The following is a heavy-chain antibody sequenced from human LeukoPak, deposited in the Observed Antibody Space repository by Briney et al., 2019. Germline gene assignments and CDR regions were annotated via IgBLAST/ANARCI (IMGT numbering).Heavy chain of an antibody. V-gene: IGHV4-59*04. J-gene: IGHJ6*03. CDR2: IYYSGST. CDR1: GGSIRGYY. D-gene: IGHD6-19*01. Sequence: SETLSLTCNVSGGSIRGYYWSWIRQPPGKGLEWIGSIYYSGSTYYNPSLKSRVTISVDTSKNQFSLKLSSVTAADTAVYYCARLGLTVTGTYYYYYMDVWGKGTTVTISS. CDR3: ARLGLTVTGTYYYYYMDV.